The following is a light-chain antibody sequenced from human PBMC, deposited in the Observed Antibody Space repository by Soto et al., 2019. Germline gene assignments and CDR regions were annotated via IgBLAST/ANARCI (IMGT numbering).Light chain of an antibody. CDR1: QIVSNY. CDR3: QQRSNGL. V-gene: IGKV3-11*01. J-gene: IGKJ3*01. Sequence: ENVVTQSPATLSLSPGERSTLSCRASQIVSNYVAWYQQKPGQAPRLLIYDASTRATGVPARFSGSGSGTDFTLTISSLEPEDFAVYYCQQRSNGLFGPGTKVDIK. CDR2: DAS.